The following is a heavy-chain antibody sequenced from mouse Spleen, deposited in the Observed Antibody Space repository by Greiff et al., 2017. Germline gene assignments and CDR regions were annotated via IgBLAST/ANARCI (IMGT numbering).Heavy chain of an antibody. Sequence: QVQLKESGPELVKPGASVKISCKASGYSFTSYYIHWVKQRPGQGLEWIGWIYPGSGNTKYNEKFKGKATLTADTSSSTAYMQLSSLTSEDSAVYYCARGGGYGYFDYWGQGTTLTVSS. CDR2: IYPGSGNT. D-gene: IGHD2-2*01. V-gene: IGHV1-66*01. CDR3: ARGGGYGYFDY. J-gene: IGHJ2*01. CDR1: GYSFTSYY.